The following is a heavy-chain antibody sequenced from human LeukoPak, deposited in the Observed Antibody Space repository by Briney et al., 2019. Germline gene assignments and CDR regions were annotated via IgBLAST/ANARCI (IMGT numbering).Heavy chain of an antibody. CDR3: AKDRAGYYDSSGYYLDY. CDR1: GFTFSSYG. Sequence: GGSLRLSCAASGFTFSSYGMHWVRQAPGKGLERVAVISYDGTNKYYADSVKGRFTISRDNPKNTLYLQMNSLRAEDTAVYYCAKDRAGYYDSSGYYLDYWGQGTLVTVSS. J-gene: IGHJ4*02. D-gene: IGHD3-22*01. V-gene: IGHV3-30*18. CDR2: ISYDGTNK.